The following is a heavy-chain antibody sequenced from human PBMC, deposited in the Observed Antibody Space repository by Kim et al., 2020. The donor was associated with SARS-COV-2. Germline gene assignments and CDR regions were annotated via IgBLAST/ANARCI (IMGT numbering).Heavy chain of an antibody. Sequence: SETLSLTCSVSGGSITSYYWSWIRQSPGKGLEWIGHIYYNGDTNYNPSLRGRVTMSIDTSKMQFSLRVNSVIGADTAVYYCARDSEYYGSGTFDDWLDPWGQGIQVTVSS. D-gene: IGHD3-10*01. CDR1: GGSITSYY. V-gene: IGHV4-59*13. CDR3: ARDSEYYGSGTFDDWLDP. J-gene: IGHJ5*02. CDR2: IYYNGDT.